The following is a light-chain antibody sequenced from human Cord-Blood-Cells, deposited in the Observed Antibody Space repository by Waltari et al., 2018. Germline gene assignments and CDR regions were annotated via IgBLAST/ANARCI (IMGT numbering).Light chain of an antibody. J-gene: IGLJ2*01. CDR3: SSYTSSSTRDVV. CDR2: EVS. V-gene: IGLV2-14*01. CDR1: SSDVGGYNY. Sequence: QSALTQPASVSGSPGQSITISCTGTSSDVGGYNYVSWYQQHPGKAPKLMIYEVSNRPSGVSNHFSGSKSGKPASLTISGLQAEDEADYYCSSYTSSSTRDVVFGGGTKLTVL.